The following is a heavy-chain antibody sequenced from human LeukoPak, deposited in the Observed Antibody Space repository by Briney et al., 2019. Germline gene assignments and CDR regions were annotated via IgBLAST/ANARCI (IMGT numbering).Heavy chain of an antibody. D-gene: IGHD3-10*01. V-gene: IGHV4-30-2*01. Sequence: SETLSLTCAVSGGSISSGGYSWSWLRQPPGKGLEWIGYIYHSGSTYYNPSLKSRVTISVDRSKNQFSLKLSSVTAADTAVYYCAREGPSSGSYVYFDYWGQGTLVTVSS. CDR1: GGSISSGGYS. CDR3: AREGPSSGSYVYFDY. CDR2: IYHSGST. J-gene: IGHJ4*02.